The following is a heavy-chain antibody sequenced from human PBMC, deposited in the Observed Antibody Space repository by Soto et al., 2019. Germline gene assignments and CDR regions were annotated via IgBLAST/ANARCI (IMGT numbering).Heavy chain of an antibody. CDR2: INPSGGST. J-gene: IGHJ6*02. Sequence: ASVKVSCKASGYTFTSYYMHWVRQAPGQGLEWMGIINPSGGSTSYAQKFQGRVTMTRDTSTSTVYMELSSLRSEDTAVYYCARDRVPAATYASYYYYGMDVWGQGTTVTVSS. D-gene: IGHD2-2*01. CDR1: GYTFTSYY. V-gene: IGHV1-46*01. CDR3: ARDRVPAATYASYYYYGMDV.